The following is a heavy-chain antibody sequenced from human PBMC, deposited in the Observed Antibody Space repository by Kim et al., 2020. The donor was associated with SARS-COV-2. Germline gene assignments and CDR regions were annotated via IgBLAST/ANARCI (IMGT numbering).Heavy chain of an antibody. D-gene: IGHD3-9*01. CDR2: IKQDGSEK. CDR3: AREDGNYDILTGYYNAGFDY. Sequence: GGSLRLSCAASGFTFSSYWMSWVRQAPGKGLEWVANIKQDGSEKYYVDSVKGRFTISRDNAKNSLYLQMNSLRAEDTAVYYCAREDGNYDILTGYYNAGFDYWGQGTLVTVSS. V-gene: IGHV3-7*01. J-gene: IGHJ4*02. CDR1: GFTFSSYW.